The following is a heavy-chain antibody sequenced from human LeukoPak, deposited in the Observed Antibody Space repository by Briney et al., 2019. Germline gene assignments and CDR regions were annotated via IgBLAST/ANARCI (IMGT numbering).Heavy chain of an antibody. J-gene: IGHJ4*02. Sequence: GRSLRLSCAASGFTFSSHGMHWVRQAPGKGLEWVSVIYSDDSTYYADSVKGRFTISRDNSKNTVYLQMNSLRAEDTAVYYCARALYYHDSSGYYPFDYWGQGTLVTVSS. CDR1: GFTFSSHG. CDR3: ARALYYHDSSGYYPFDY. V-gene: IGHV3-53*01. CDR2: IYSDDST. D-gene: IGHD3-22*01.